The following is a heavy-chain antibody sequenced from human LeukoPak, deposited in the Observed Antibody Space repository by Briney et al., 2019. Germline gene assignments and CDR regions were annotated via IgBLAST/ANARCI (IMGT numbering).Heavy chain of an antibody. V-gene: IGHV5-51*01. CDR2: INPGDSDT. CDR3: ARPHTSSWPPSWEY. CDR1: GYSFTNYW. D-gene: IGHD6-13*01. J-gene: IGHJ4*02. Sequence: GESLKISCKGSGYSFTNYWIGWVRQMPGKGLEWMGIINPGDSDTRYSPSFQGQVTISVDKSISTAYLQWSSLKASDTAMHYCARPHTSSWPPSWEYWGQGALVTISS.